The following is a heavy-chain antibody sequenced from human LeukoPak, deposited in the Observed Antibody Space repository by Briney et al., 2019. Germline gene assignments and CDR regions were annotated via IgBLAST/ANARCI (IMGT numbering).Heavy chain of an antibody. CDR3: ARVRGGNNYHFDY. CDR2: IDPNSGGT. CDR1: GYTFTGKF. V-gene: IGHV1-2*02. J-gene: IGHJ4*02. D-gene: IGHD1-26*01. Sequence: ASVKVSCKASGYTFTGKFIHWVRQAPGQGLEWMGWIDPNSGGTDYAQKFRGRVTMTRDTSTSTAYMELSRLISDDTAVYYCARVRGGNNYHFDYWGQGTLVTVSS.